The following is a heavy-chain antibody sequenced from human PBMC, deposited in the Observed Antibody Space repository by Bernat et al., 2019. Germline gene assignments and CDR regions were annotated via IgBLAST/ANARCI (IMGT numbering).Heavy chain of an antibody. CDR2: IKQDGSEK. V-gene: IGHV3-7*03. CDR1: GFTFADYY. Sequence: VQLVESGGGLVEPGGSLRLCCTASGFTFADYYMSWIRQAPGKGLEWVANIKQDGSEKYYVDSVKGRFTISRDNAKNSLYLQMNSLRAEDTAVYYCASVRGNFDYWGQGTLVTVSS. CDR3: ASVRGNFDY. D-gene: IGHD2-15*01. J-gene: IGHJ4*02.